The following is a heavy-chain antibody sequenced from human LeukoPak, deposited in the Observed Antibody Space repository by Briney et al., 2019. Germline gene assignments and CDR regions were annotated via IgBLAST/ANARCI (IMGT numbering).Heavy chain of an antibody. Sequence: ASVKVSCKVSGHTLAEVAFHWVGQAPGKGLEWMGTFDPDEGETVYAQKFQGRVTMTDDKSTDTTYMELITLTSEDTAVYYCATETFYYDPSGHYYPTYSDPWGQGTLVTVSS. V-gene: IGHV1-24*01. J-gene: IGHJ5*02. CDR2: FDPDEGET. D-gene: IGHD3-22*01. CDR3: ATETFYYDPSGHYYPTYSDP. CDR1: GHTLAEVA.